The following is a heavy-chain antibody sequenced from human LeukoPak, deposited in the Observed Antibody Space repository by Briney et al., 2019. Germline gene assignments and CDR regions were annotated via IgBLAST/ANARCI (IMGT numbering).Heavy chain of an antibody. CDR2: IYISGGST. Sequence: GGSLRLSCAASGFSFSSHAMCWVRQAPGKGLEWVSSIYISGGSTYYADSVQGRFTISRDNSKNTLYLQMNSLRAEDTALYYCANEVRPNDYWGQGTLVTVSS. J-gene: IGHJ4*02. CDR1: GFSFSSHA. D-gene: IGHD1-1*01. V-gene: IGHV3-23*01. CDR3: ANEVRPNDY.